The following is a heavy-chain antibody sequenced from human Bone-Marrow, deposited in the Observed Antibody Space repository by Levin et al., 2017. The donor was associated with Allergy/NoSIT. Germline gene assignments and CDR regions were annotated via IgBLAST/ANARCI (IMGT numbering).Heavy chain of an antibody. CDR2: ISDSSGST. D-gene: IGHD3-22*01. V-gene: IGHV3-23*01. J-gene: IGHJ4*02. Sequence: PGGSLRLSCAASGFAFRTYAMSWVRQAPGKGLEWVSAISDSSGSTYYADSVKGRFTISRDNSKNTLYLQMNSLRAEDTAMDYCAKDIDYRDSSQYYWGQGTLVTVSS. CDR1: GFAFRTYA. CDR3: AKDIDYRDSSQYY.